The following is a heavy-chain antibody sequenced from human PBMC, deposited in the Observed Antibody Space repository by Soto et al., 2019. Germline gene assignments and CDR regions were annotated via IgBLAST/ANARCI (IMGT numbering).Heavy chain of an antibody. V-gene: IGHV1-69*13. D-gene: IGHD3-22*01. J-gene: IGHJ4*02. CDR1: GGTFSSYA. CDR3: ARSRYYYDSSGFDY. CDR2: IIPIFGTA. Sequence: SVKVSCKASGGTFSSYAISWVRQAPGQGLEWMGGIIPIFGTANYAQKFQGRVTITADESTSTAYMELSSLRSEDTAVYYCARSRYYYDSSGFDYWGQGTLVTVSS.